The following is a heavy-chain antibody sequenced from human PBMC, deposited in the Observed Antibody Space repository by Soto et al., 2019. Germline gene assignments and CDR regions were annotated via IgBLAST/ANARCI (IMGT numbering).Heavy chain of an antibody. CDR3: VRDRGGIGWPLFDS. CDR2: MRSHRDVI. Sequence: PGGSLRLSCAASGFTFSDSPMNWVRQAPGKGLEWISYMRSHRDVIYYADSVKGRFTISRDNAENSLYLQMNSLRDEDTAVYYCVRDRGGIGWPLFDSWGQGTLVTVSS. D-gene: IGHD6-19*01. J-gene: IGHJ4*02. CDR1: GFTFSDSP. V-gene: IGHV3-48*02.